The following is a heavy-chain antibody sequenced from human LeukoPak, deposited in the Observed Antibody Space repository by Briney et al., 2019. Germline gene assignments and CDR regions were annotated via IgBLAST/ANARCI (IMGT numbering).Heavy chain of an antibody. J-gene: IGHJ4*02. Sequence: GGSLRLSCAASGFTFSSYSMNWVRQAPGKGLEWVSYISSSSSTIYYADSVKGRFTISRDYSKNTLYLQMNSLRAEDTAVYYCAKVEAARPGGHLVGWGQGTLVTASS. CDR2: ISSSSSTI. CDR3: AKVEAARPGGHLVG. V-gene: IGHV3-48*01. D-gene: IGHD6-6*01. CDR1: GFTFSSYS.